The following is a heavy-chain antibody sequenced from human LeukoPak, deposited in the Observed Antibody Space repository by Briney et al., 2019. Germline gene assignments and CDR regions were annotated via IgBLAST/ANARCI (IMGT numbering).Heavy chain of an antibody. J-gene: IGHJ6*03. Sequence: ASVKVSCKTSGGTFGSFAIAWLRQAPGQGLEWMGGIIPIFATTNYAQEFQGRVSITADEFTSTVYMELTSLRSDDTGVYYCARGPPLTYDHTPEGYYHYYMDIWGKGTTIIISS. CDR1: GGTFGSFA. CDR2: IIPIFATT. V-gene: IGHV1-69*13. CDR3: ARGPPLTYDHTPEGYYHYYMDI. D-gene: IGHD1-14*01.